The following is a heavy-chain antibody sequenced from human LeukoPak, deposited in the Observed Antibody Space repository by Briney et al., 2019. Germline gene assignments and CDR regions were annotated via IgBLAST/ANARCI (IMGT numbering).Heavy chain of an antibody. CDR1: GFTFSNYW. J-gene: IGHJ5*02. CDR3: ARPTSYDFWSAQRFDP. CDR2: IKQDGSEK. D-gene: IGHD3-3*01. Sequence: GGSLRLSCAASGFTFSNYWMGWVRQAPGKGLEWVANIKQDGSEKRYVDPVKGRFTISRDNAKNSLYLQMNSLRDEDTAVYYCARPTSYDFWSAQRFDPWGQGTLVTVSS. V-gene: IGHV3-7*01.